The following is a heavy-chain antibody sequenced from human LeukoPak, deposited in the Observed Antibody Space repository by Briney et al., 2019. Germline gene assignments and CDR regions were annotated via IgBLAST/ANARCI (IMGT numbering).Heavy chain of an antibody. CDR1: GFTFSSYG. CDR2: IWYDGSNK. J-gene: IGHJ6*02. D-gene: IGHD2-15*01. CDR3: ARSGYCSGGSCRWRYYYYYGMDV. V-gene: IGHV3-33*08. Sequence: GGSLRLSCAASGFTFSSYGMHWVRQAPGKGLEWVAVIWYDGSNKYYADSVKGRFTISRDNSKNTLYLQMNSLRAEDTAVYYCARSGYCSGGSCRWRYYYYYGMDVWGQGTTVTVSS.